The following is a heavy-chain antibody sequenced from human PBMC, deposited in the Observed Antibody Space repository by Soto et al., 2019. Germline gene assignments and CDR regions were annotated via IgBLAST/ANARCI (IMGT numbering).Heavy chain of an antibody. CDR1: GGTISSYD. V-gene: IGHV4-59*01. D-gene: IGHD6-13*01. CDR2: IYYSGST. J-gene: IGHJ4*02. Sequence: SETLSLRCTVSGGTISSYDWNWIRQPPGKGLEWIGYIYYSGSTSYNPSLKSRVTISVDTSKNQFSLKLSSVTAADTAVYYCASALSRLAAAGKYYFDYWGQGTLVTVSS. CDR3: ASALSRLAAAGKYYFDY.